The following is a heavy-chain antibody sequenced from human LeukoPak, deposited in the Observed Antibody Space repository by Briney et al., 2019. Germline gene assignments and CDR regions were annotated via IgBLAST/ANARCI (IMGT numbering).Heavy chain of an antibody. CDR2: ISHSGGTT. J-gene: IGHJ5*02. Sequence: GGSLRLSCAASGFTFSSYAMSWVRQAPGKGLEWVSAISHSGGTTYYADSVKGRFTISRDNSKNTLYLQMNSLRAEDTALYYCAKDSGVHWFDPWGQGTLVTVSS. D-gene: IGHD3-10*01. CDR1: GFTFSSYA. CDR3: AKDSGVHWFDP. V-gene: IGHV3-23*01.